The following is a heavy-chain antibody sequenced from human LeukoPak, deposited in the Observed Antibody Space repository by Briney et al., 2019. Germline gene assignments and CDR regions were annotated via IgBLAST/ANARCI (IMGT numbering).Heavy chain of an antibody. J-gene: IGHJ3*02. D-gene: IGHD3-10*01. CDR1: GGTFSNFA. CDR3: ARDGPPMVRGVITAFDI. Sequence: SVKVSCKASGGTFSNFAISWVRQAPGQGLEWMGGVIPIFGTANYAQKFQGRVTFTADISTSTAYMELRSLRSDDTAVYYCARDGPPMVRGVITAFDIWGQGTMVTVSS. CDR2: VIPIFGTA. V-gene: IGHV1-69*06.